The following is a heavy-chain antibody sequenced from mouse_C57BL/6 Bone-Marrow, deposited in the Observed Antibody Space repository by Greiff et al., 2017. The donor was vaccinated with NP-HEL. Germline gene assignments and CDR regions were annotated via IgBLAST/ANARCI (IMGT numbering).Heavy chain of an antibody. CDR3: ARLLRYYAMDY. CDR2: INPYNGDT. J-gene: IGHJ4*01. CDR1: GYSFTGYF. D-gene: IGHD1-1*01. V-gene: IGHV1-20*01. Sequence: EVQLVESGPELVKPGDSVKISCKASGYSFTGYFMNWVMQSHGKSLEWIGRINPYNGDTFYNQKFKGKATLTVDKSSSTAHMELRSLTSEDSAVYYCARLLRYYAMDYWGQGTSVTVSS.